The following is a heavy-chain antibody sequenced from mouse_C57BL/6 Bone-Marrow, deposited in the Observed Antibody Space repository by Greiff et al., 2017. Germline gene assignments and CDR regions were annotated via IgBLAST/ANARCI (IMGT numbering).Heavy chain of an antibody. CDR1: GFTFSDYY. J-gene: IGHJ1*03. CDR2: INYDGSST. CDR3: ARDRALYYGSSSVYWYFDV. V-gene: IGHV5-16*01. D-gene: IGHD1-1*01. Sequence: EVQLVESEGGLVQPGSSMKLSCTASGFTFSDYYMAWVRQVPEKGLEWVANINYDGSSTYYLDSLKSRFIISRDNAKNILYLQMSSLKSEDTATYYCARDRALYYGSSSVYWYFDVWGTGTTVTVSS.